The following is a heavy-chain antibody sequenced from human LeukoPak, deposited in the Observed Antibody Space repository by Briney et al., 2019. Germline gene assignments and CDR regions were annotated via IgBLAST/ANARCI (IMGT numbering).Heavy chain of an antibody. CDR3: ARPYDTRGYFPDY. V-gene: IGHV3-74*01. D-gene: IGHD3-22*01. CDR1: GFTFTTYW. J-gene: IGHJ4*02. CDR2: INSDGSIT. Sequence: PGGSLRLSCAASGFTFTTYWMHWVRQAPGKGLVWVSHINSDGSITSYADSVKGRFTISRDNAKNSLYLQMNSLGAEDTAVYYCARPYDTRGYFPDYWGQGTLVTV.